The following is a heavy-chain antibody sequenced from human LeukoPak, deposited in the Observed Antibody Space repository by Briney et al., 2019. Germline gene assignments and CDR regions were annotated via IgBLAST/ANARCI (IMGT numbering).Heavy chain of an antibody. Sequence: PGGSLRLSCAASGFTFSDYYMSWIRQAPGKGPEWVSYISSSGSTIYYADSVKGRFTISRDNAKNSLYLQMNSLRAEDTAVYYCARIGPNYYGSGSGYYYYGMDVWGQGTTVTVSS. J-gene: IGHJ6*02. D-gene: IGHD3-10*01. V-gene: IGHV3-11*01. CDR2: ISSSGSTI. CDR3: ARIGPNYYGSGSGYYYYGMDV. CDR1: GFTFSDYY.